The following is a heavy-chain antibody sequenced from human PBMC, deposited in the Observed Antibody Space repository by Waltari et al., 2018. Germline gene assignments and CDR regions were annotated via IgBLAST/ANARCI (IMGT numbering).Heavy chain of an antibody. CDR1: GYTLTELS. CDR3: ARGAYYYGSGSSDAFDI. V-gene: IGHV1-3*01. J-gene: IGHJ3*02. Sequence: QVQLVQSGAEVKKPGSSVKVSCKFSGYTLTELSMHWVRQAPGKGLEWMGWINAGNGNTKYSQKFQGRVTITRDTSASTAYMELSSLRSEDTAVYYCARGAYYYGSGSSDAFDIWGQGTMVTVSS. CDR2: INAGNGNT. D-gene: IGHD3-10*01.